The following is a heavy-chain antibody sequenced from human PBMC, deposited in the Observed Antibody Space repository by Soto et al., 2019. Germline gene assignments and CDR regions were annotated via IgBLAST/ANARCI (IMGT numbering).Heavy chain of an antibody. D-gene: IGHD5-18*01. CDR3: ARGVMGRNSYGRFDP. CDR1: GYTFTSYG. V-gene: IGHV1-18*01. Sequence: ASVKVSCKASGYTFTSYGISWVRQAPGQGLEWMGWISAYNGNTNYAQKLQGRVTVTTDTSTSTAYMELRSLRSDDTAVYYCARGVMGRNSYGRFDPWGQGTLVTVS. CDR2: ISAYNGNT. J-gene: IGHJ5*02.